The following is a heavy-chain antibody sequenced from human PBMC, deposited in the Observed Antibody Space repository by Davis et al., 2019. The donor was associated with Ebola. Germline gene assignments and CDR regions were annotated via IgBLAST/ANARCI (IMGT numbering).Heavy chain of an antibody. CDR3: ARDGYDSVFDY. V-gene: IGHV3-30*03. D-gene: IGHD5-12*01. J-gene: IGHJ4*02. CDR2: ILPDENDT. CDR1: GFTFSNYW. Sequence: GESLKISCAASGFTFSNYWMSWVRQAPGKGLEWVAFILPDENDTKYTDSVKGRFTISRDNSKNTVYLQMNSLRAEDTAVYYCARDGYDSVFDYWGQGTLVTVSS.